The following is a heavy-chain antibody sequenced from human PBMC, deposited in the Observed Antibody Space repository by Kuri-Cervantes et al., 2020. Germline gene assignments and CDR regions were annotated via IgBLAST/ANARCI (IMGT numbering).Heavy chain of an antibody. V-gene: IGHV1-18*01. CDR1: GYTFTSYG. CDR2: ISACNGNT. D-gene: IGHD2-15*01. Sequence: ASVKVSCKASGYTFTSYGISWVRQAPGRGLDWMGWISACNGNTNYAQKLQGRVTMTTDTSTSTAYMELRSLRSENTAVYYCARENPPRYCSGGSCYKPYYYGMDVWGQGTTVTVSS. CDR3: ARENPPRYCSGGSCYKPYYYGMDV. J-gene: IGHJ6*02.